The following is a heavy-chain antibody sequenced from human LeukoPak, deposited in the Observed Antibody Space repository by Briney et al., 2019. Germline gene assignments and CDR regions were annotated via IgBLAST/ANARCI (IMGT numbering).Heavy chain of an antibody. CDR3: ARDRRDY. V-gene: IGHV3-21*01. Sequence: AGGSLRLSFAASGFTLSSYSMNWVRQAPGKGLECVSSISSTSSYIYYADSVKGRFTISRDNAKNSLYMQMNSVRAEDTAVYYCARDRRDYWGQGTLVTVSS. CDR2: ISSTSSYI. J-gene: IGHJ4*02. CDR1: GFTLSSYS.